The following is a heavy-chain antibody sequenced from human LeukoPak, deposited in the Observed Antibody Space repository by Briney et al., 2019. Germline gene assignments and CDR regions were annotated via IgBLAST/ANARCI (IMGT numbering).Heavy chain of an antibody. CDR2: INHSGST. D-gene: IGHD3-9*01. V-gene: IGHV4-34*01. Sequence: SETLSLTCAVYGGSFSGYYWSWIRQPPGKGLEWIGEINHSGSTNYDPSLKSRVTISVDTSKNQFSLKLSSVTAADTAVYYCASRTKLRYFDWLLPTGDYWGQGTLVTVSS. J-gene: IGHJ4*02. CDR1: GGSFSGYY. CDR3: ASRTKLRYFDWLLPTGDY.